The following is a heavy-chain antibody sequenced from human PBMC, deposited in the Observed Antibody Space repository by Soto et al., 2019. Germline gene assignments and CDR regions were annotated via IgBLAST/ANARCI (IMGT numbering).Heavy chain of an antibody. V-gene: IGHV1-3*01. CDR2: INAGNGNT. CDR3: AAGELSKFLSGGAFDI. D-gene: IGHD3-10*01. Sequence: ASVKVSCKASGYTFTSYAMHWVRQAPGQRLEWMGWINAGNGNTKYSQKFQGRVTITRDTSASTAYMELSSLRSEDTAVYYCAAGELSKFLSGGAFDIWGQGTMVTVSS. J-gene: IGHJ3*02. CDR1: GYTFTSYA.